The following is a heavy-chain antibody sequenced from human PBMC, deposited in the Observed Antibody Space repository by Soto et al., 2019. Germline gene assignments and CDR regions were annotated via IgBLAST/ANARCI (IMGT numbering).Heavy chain of an antibody. CDR2: IWYDGSNK. Sequence: QVQLVESGGGVVQPGRSLRLSCAASGFTFSSYGMHWVRQAPGKGLEWVAVIWYDGSNKYYADSVKGRFTISRDNSKNTLYRQMNSLRAEDTAVYYCARVSSSSPYYYYGMDVWGQGTTVTVSS. V-gene: IGHV3-33*01. CDR3: ARVSSSSPYYYYGMDV. CDR1: GFTFSSYG. D-gene: IGHD6-6*01. J-gene: IGHJ6*02.